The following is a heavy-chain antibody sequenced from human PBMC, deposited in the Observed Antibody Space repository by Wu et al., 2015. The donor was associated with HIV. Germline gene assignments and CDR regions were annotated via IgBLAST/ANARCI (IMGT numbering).Heavy chain of an antibody. CDR3: VKARGSGAYHFFYLDV. J-gene: IGHJ6*03. Sequence: QLEQPGVEVQKPGAALKVSCKASGYAFSRHGISWVRQAPGQGLEWVGWISAGNSDTTYAQKFQGRVTLTRDISATTVFLEFGSLHSDDRAVYYCVKARGSGAYHFFYLDVWGEGTSVSVSS. CDR2: ISAGNSDT. D-gene: IGHD3-10*01. V-gene: IGHV1-18*01. CDR1: GYAFSRHG.